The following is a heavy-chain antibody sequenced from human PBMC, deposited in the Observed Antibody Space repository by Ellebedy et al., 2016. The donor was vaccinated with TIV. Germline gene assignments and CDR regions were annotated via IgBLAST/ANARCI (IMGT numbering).Heavy chain of an antibody. J-gene: IGHJ4*02. CDR2: INHSGST. D-gene: IGHD3-22*01. CDR3: ARDESSGWWYFDH. V-gene: IGHV4-34*01. CDR1: GGSFSGYY. Sequence: SETLSLTCAVYGGSFSGYYWSWIRQPPGKGLEWIGEINHSGSTNYNPSLKSRVTISVDTSKNQFSLKMNSVTAADTAVYYCARDESSGWWYFDHWGRGTLVTVSS.